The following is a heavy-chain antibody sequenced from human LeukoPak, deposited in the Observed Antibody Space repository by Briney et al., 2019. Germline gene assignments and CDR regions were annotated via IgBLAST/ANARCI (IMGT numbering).Heavy chain of an antibody. J-gene: IGHJ6*03. V-gene: IGHV3-30*01. CDR2: ISYDGSNK. Sequence: GGSLRLSCAASGFTFSSYAMHWVRQAPGKGLEWVAVISYDGSNKYYADSVKGRFTISRDNSKNTLYLQMNSLRAEDTAVCYCARGGIFGGYYMDVWGKGTTVTVSS. CDR3: ARGGIFGGYYMDV. D-gene: IGHD2-15*01. CDR1: GFTFSSYA.